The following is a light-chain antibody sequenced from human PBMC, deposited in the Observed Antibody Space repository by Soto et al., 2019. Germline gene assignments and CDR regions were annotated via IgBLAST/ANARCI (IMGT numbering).Light chain of an antibody. V-gene: IGKV1-5*03. CDR1: QIINTW. J-gene: IGKJ3*01. Sequence: DIQMTQSPSSLSASVGDRVTITCRASQIINTWLARYQQKPGKAPKLLIYRASNLVNRAPSRFSGSGSGTEFPLTISRLQPDDFSIYYCQQYETSSGTFCPWTKVDL. CDR3: QQYETSSGT. CDR2: RAS.